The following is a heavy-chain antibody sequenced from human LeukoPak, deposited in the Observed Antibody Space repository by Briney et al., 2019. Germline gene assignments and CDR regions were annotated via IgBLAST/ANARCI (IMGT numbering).Heavy chain of an antibody. Sequence: GGSLRLSCAASGFTFSSYAMHWVRQAPGKGLEWVAVISYDGSNKYYADSVKGRFTISRDNSKNTLYLQMNSLRAEDTAVYYCARGPDCSGGSCYLFSAEYFQHWGQGTLVTVSS. CDR2: ISYDGSNK. V-gene: IGHV3-30-3*01. D-gene: IGHD2-15*01. CDR3: ARGPDCSGGSCYLFSAEYFQH. J-gene: IGHJ1*01. CDR1: GFTFSSYA.